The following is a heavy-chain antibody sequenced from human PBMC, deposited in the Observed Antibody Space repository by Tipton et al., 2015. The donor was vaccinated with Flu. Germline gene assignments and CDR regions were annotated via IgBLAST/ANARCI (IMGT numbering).Heavy chain of an antibody. Sequence: TLSLTCSVSGGSMSSYYWSWIRLSPGKGLEWIGHIYYIGSTYYNPSLKSRVTISVDTSKNQFSLKLSSVTAADTAVYYCARMEWTVTTPRYFDLWGRGTLVTVSS. CDR1: GGSMSSYY. V-gene: IGHV4-59*12. CDR2: IYYIGST. D-gene: IGHD4-17*01. CDR3: ARMEWTVTTPRYFDL. J-gene: IGHJ2*01.